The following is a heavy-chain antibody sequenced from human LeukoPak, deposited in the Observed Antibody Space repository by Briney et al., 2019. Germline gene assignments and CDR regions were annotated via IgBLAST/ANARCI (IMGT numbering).Heavy chain of an antibody. V-gene: IGHV1-2*02. CDR1: VYTFTGYY. CDR2: INPNSGGT. Sequence: ASVKVSCKASVYTFTGYYMHWVRQAPGQGLEWMGWINPNSGGTNYAQKFQGRVTMTRDTSISTAYMELSSLRSEDTAVYYCARGSSKDDTSGYYYVDGSDGPDYWGQGTLVTVSS. CDR3: ARGSSKDDTSGYYYVDGSDGPDY. J-gene: IGHJ4*02. D-gene: IGHD3-22*01.